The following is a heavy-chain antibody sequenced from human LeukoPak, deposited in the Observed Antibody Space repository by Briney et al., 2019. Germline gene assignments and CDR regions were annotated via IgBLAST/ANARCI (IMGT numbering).Heavy chain of an antibody. CDR2: IIPILGIA. CDR1: GGTFSSYA. CDR3: ARALYYYGSGSPSDV. V-gene: IGHV1-69*04. Sequence: SVKVSCKTSGGTFSSYAISWVRQAPGQGLEWMGRIIPILGIANYAQKFQGRVTITADKSTSTAYMELSSLRSEDTAVYYCARALYYYGSGSPSDVWGQGTTVTVSS. J-gene: IGHJ6*02. D-gene: IGHD3-10*01.